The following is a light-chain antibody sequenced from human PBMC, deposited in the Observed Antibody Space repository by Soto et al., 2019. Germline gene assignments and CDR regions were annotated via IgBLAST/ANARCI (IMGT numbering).Light chain of an antibody. Sequence: DIQMTQSPSTLSASVGDRVTITCRASQTITTWLAWYQQKPGKPPKLLIYDASTLHSGVPSRFSGSGSGTEFTLTISSLQSDDFARYYCQQYNSYSWTFGQGTTVEI. CDR3: QQYNSYSWT. CDR2: DAS. V-gene: IGKV1-5*01. CDR1: QTITTW. J-gene: IGKJ1*01.